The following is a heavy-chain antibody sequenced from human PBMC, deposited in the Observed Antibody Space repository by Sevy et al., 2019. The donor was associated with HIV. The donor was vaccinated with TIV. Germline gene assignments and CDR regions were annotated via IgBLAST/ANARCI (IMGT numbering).Heavy chain of an antibody. CDR1: GFTFSSYG. D-gene: IGHD1-26*01. Sequence: GGSLRLSCAASGFTFSSYGMHWVRQAPGKGLEWVAVISYDGSNKYYADSVKGRFTISRDNSKNTLYLQMNSLRAEDTAVYYCAKDLEYNCGSYWSAFDIWGQGAMVTVSS. V-gene: IGHV3-30*18. CDR2: ISYDGSNK. J-gene: IGHJ3*02. CDR3: AKDLEYNCGSYWSAFDI.